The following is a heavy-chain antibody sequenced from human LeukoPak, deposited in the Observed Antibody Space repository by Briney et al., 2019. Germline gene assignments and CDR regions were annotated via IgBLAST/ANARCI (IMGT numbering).Heavy chain of an antibody. J-gene: IGHJ6*02. CDR1: GFTFSSYA. CDR2: ISGSGGST. CDR3: ANLRGGGGNSVYYYYGMDV. Sequence: PGGSLRLSCAASGFTFSSYAMSWVPQAPGKGLEWVSAISGSGGSTYYADPVKGRFTISRDNSKNTLYLQMNSLRAEDTAVYYCANLRGGGGNSVYYYYGMDVWGQGTTVTVSS. V-gene: IGHV3-23*01. D-gene: IGHD4-23*01.